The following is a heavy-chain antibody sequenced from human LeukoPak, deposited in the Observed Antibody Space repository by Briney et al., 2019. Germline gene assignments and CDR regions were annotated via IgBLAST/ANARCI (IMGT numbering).Heavy chain of an antibody. CDR1: RFTFTSYW. CDR3: ARDLSGSYYFDY. Sequence: GGSLRLSCAASRFTFTSYWMSWVRQAPGKGLEWVANIKQDTSEKYYVDSVKGRFTISRDNAQNSLYLQMNSLRAEDTAVYYCARDLSGSYYFDYWGQGTLVTVSS. CDR2: IKQDTSEK. D-gene: IGHD1-26*01. J-gene: IGHJ4*02. V-gene: IGHV3-7*01.